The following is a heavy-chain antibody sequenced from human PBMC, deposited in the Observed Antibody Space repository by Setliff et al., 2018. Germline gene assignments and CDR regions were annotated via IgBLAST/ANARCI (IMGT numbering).Heavy chain of an antibody. D-gene: IGHD2-15*01. J-gene: IGHJ3*02. CDR3: ARLPGYCNGGNCYGYYTFDI. Sequence: SDTLSLTCSVSGDSISSSSYYWGWIRQPPGKGLEWIGSINYSGITYYSPSLKSRVIVSADTSKNQFSLKLSSVTAADTAVYYCARLPGYCNGGNCYGYYTFDIWGQGTMVTVSS. CDR2: INYSGIT. CDR1: GDSISSSSYY. V-gene: IGHV4-39*01.